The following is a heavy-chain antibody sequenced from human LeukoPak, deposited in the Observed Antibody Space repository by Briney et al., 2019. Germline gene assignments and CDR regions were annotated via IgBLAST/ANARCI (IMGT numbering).Heavy chain of an antibody. V-gene: IGHV3-7*01. CDR2: IKQDGSEK. D-gene: IGHD6-6*01. CDR1: GFTFSNAW. J-gene: IGHJ4*02. Sequence: GGSLRLSCAASGFTFSNAWMSWVRQAPGKGLEWVANIKQDGSEKYYVDSVKGRFIISRDNAKNSLYLQMNSLRAEDTAVYYCAREGAPSAYSSSSYFDYWGQGTLVTVSS. CDR3: AREGAPSAYSSSSYFDY.